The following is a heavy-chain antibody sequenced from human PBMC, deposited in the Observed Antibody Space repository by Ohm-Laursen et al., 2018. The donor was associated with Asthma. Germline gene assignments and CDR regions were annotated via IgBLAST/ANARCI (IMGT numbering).Heavy chain of an antibody. Sequence: GSLRLSCAASGYTFSRYSIHWVRQVPGKGLEWVAAISAAGTFIDYADSVRGRFTTSRDNAKNSVYLQINSLRADDTALYYCARFGREWRLPGREYGIDDWGQGTPVTVSS. D-gene: IGHD3-3*01. CDR2: ISAAGTFI. CDR3: ARFGREWRLPGREYGIDD. CDR1: GYTFSRYS. J-gene: IGHJ1*01. V-gene: IGHV3-21*01.